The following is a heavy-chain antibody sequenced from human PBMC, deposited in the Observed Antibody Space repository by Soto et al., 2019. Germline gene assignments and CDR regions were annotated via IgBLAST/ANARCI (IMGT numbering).Heavy chain of an antibody. J-gene: IGHJ4*02. Sequence: GGSLRLSCAASGFTFSSHSMNWVRQAPGKGLEWVASIYRSSVFRFGPNEFYADSVRGRFIISRDNTYNLVFLQMDSLRVEDTAVYYCAREFSSQLPLDYWGQGTLVTVSS. V-gene: IGHV3-21*01. CDR1: GFTFSSHS. CDR2: IYRSSVFRFGPNE. CDR3: AREFSSQLPLDY.